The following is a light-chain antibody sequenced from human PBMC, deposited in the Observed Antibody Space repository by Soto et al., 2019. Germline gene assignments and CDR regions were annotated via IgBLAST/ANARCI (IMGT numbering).Light chain of an antibody. J-gene: IGKJ1*01. V-gene: IGKV1-5*03. Sequence: DIQMTQSPSTLSASVGDRVTITCRASQSITNWLAWYQHKPGKAPKLLIYKASNLETGVPSRFSGSGSGTEFTLTISSLQPDDFATYYCQQYITYSPWTFGQGTKV. CDR2: KAS. CDR1: QSITNW. CDR3: QQYITYSPWT.